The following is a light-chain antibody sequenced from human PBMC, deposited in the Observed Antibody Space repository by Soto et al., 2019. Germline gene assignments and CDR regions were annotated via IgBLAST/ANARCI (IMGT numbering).Light chain of an antibody. J-gene: IGKJ1*01. CDR2: AAS. V-gene: IGKV1-27*01. CDR3: QKYNSAPPP. Sequence: DIQMTQSPSSLSASVGDRVTITCRANQGISNSLAWYQQKPGKVPKLLIYAASTLQSGVPSRFSGSGSGTDFTLTISSLQPEDVATYYCQKYNSAPPPFGQGTKVEIK. CDR1: QGISNS.